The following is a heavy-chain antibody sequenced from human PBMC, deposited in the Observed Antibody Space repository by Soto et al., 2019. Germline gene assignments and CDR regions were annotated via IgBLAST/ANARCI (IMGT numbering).Heavy chain of an antibody. D-gene: IGHD1-7*01. CDR3: AHSGRYNWNYDY. J-gene: IGHJ4*02. CDR2: IYWNDDK. V-gene: IGHV2-5*01. Sequence: SGPTLVNPTQTLTLTCTFSGFSLSTSGEGVGWIRQPPGKALEWLGLIYWNDDKRYSPSLETRLVITKDSSKNQVVLTLTNMDPVDTCTYYCAHSGRYNWNYDYWGQGTPVTVSS. CDR1: GFSLSTSGEG.